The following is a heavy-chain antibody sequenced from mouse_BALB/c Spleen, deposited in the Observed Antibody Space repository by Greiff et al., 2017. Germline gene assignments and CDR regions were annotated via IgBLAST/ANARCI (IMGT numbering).Heavy chain of an antibody. Sequence: EVKLQESGPGLVKPSQSLSLTCSVTGYSITSGYYWNWIRQFQGNKLEWMGYISYDGSNNYNPSLKNRISITRDTSKNQFFLKLNSVTTEDTATYYCASYDYGGIGYWGQGTSVTVSS. J-gene: IGHJ4*01. D-gene: IGHD2-4*01. V-gene: IGHV3-6*02. CDR3: ASYDYGGIGY. CDR1: GYSITSGYY. CDR2: ISYDGSN.